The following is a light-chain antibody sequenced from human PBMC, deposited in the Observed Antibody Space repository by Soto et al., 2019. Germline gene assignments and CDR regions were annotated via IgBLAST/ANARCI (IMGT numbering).Light chain of an antibody. CDR2: DAS. J-gene: IGKJ4*01. V-gene: IGKV3-11*01. CDR3: QQRSGWPPSLT. Sequence: EAVLTQSPATLSLSPGETATLSCRASQSVSSYLAWYQQKPGQAPRLLIYDASKTATAIPARFSGSGSGTDFTLTISGLEPEDFAVYYCQQRSGWPPSLTFGGGPKVEIK. CDR1: QSVSSY.